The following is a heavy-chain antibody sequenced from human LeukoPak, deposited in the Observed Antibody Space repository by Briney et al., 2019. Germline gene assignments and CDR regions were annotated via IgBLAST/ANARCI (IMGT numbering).Heavy chain of an antibody. CDR1: GGSISNYY. J-gene: IGHJ4*02. D-gene: IGHD4-17*01. V-gene: IGHV4-59*01. CDR2: IYYSGTT. Sequence: SETLSLTCTVSGGSISNYYWSWIRQPPGKGLEWIGYIYYSGTTNYNPSLKSRVTISVDTSKNQFSLKLSSVTAADTAVYYCARDSTPYGHSGYWGQGTLVTVS. CDR3: ARDSTPYGHSGY.